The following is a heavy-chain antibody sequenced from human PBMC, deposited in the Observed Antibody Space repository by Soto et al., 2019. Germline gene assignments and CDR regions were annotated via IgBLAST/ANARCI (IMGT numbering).Heavy chain of an antibody. CDR3: ARVPPVTDYFAY. Sequence: SQTLSLTCAISGDSFSINSAAWNWIRQSPSRGLEWLGRTYYRSKWYNDYAVSVKSRITIDPDTSTNQLSLHLISVTPEDTAVYYCARVPPVTDYFAYGGQGTLVPVSS. CDR2: TYYRSKWYN. D-gene: IGHD2-21*02. CDR1: GDSFSINSAA. V-gene: IGHV6-1*01. J-gene: IGHJ4*02.